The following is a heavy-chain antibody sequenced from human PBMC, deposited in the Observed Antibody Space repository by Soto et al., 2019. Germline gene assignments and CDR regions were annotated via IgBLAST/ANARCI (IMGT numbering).Heavy chain of an antibody. J-gene: IGHJ5*02. V-gene: IGHV4-30-2*01. CDR3: ARDRNRGFDP. CDR1: GGSISSGGQS. CDR2: VYHSGST. Sequence: QLQLQESGSGLVKPSQTLSLTCAVSGGSISSGGQSWSWIRQPPGKGLEWIGYVYHSGSTSYNPSLKSRVTISLDTSKNQFSLKLSSVTAADTALYYCARDRNRGFDPWGQGTLVTVSS.